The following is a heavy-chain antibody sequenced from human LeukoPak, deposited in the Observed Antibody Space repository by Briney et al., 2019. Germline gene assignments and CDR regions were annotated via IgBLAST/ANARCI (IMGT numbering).Heavy chain of an antibody. Sequence: GASVKVSCKASGYTFTSYDINWVRQATGQGLEWMGWMNPNSGNTGYAQKFQGRVTMTRDTSTSTVYMELSSLRSEDTAVYYCARAGTGSLDYWGQGTLVTVSS. CDR3: ARAGTGSLDY. CDR2: MNPNSGNT. D-gene: IGHD3/OR15-3a*01. V-gene: IGHV1-8*02. J-gene: IGHJ4*02. CDR1: GYTFTSYD.